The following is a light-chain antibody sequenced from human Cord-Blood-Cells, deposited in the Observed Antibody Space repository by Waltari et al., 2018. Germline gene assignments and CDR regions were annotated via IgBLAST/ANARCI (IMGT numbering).Light chain of an antibody. CDR1: SSDVGSYNL. J-gene: IGLJ2*01. Sequence: QSALTQPASVSGSPGQSITTSCTGTSSDVGSYNLVPWYKQHPGKAPKLMIYEGSKRPSGVSNRFSGSKSGNTASLTISGLQAEDEADYYCCSYAGSSTVVFGGGTKLTVL. V-gene: IGLV2-23*01. CDR2: EGS. CDR3: CSYAGSSTVV.